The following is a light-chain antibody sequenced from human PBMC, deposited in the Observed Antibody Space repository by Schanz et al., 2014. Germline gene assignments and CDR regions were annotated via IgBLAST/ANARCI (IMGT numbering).Light chain of an antibody. Sequence: QSALTQPASVSGSPGQSITISCTGTSSDVGTYNYVSWYQHHPGKAPKLMIYDVSDRPSGVSNRFSGSKSGNTASLTISGLQTEDEADYYCSSYTSSSTLGVFGGGTKVTVL. V-gene: IGLV2-14*03. J-gene: IGLJ2*01. CDR1: SSDVGTYNY. CDR2: DVS. CDR3: SSYTSSSTLGV.